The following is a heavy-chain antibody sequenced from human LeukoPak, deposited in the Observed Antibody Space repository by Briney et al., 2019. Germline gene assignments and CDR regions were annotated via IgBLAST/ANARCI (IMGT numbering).Heavy chain of an antibody. J-gene: IGHJ4*02. CDR1: GFTFSSYN. CDR2: ISTTGNTI. CDR3: ARDVFTYYYGSGSYFDY. Sequence: GGSLRLSCAASGFTFSSYNMNWVRQAPGKGLEWVSYISTTGNTIYYADSVKGRSTISRDNAKNSLYLQMNSLRAEDTAVYYCARDVFTYYYGSGSYFDYWGQGTLVTVSS. V-gene: IGHV3-48*01. D-gene: IGHD3-10*01.